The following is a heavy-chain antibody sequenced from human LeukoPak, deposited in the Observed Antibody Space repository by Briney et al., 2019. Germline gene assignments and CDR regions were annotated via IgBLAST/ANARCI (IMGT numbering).Heavy chain of an antibody. CDR1: GFYFSGYS. J-gene: IGHJ6*03. V-gene: IGHV3-21*01. Sequence: GGSLRLSCRTAGFYFSGYSMNWVRQAPGKGLEWVASINSGSTYMYYGDSVKGRFTISRDNAKNSLHLQMDSLRVEDTAVYFCARVEATTGRKYHYYDLDCLREATTVTVSS. CDR3: ARVEATTGRKYHYYDLDC. D-gene: IGHD1-1*01. CDR2: INSGSTYM.